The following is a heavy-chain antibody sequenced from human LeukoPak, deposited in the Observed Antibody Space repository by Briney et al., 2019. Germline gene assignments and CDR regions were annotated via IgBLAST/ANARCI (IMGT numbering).Heavy chain of an antibody. Sequence: SETLSLTCTVSGGSISSSNYYWGWIRQPPGKGLEWIGSIYYSGSTYYNPSLKSRVTISVGTSKNQLSLKLSSVTAADTAVYYCARDYGSGWLYWGQGTLVTVSS. J-gene: IGHJ4*02. CDR3: ARDYGSGWLY. CDR1: GGSISSSNYY. D-gene: IGHD6-19*01. V-gene: IGHV4-39*02. CDR2: IYYSGST.